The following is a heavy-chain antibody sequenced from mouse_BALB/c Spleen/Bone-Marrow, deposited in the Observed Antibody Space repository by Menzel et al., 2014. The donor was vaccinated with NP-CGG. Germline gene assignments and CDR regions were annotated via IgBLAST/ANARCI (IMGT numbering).Heavy chain of an antibody. V-gene: IGHV4-1*02. CDR2: INPDSSTI. Sequence: EVMLVESGGGLVQPGGSLKLSCAASGFDFSGFWMGWVRQAPGKGLEWIGEINPDSSTINYTPSLKDRFIISRDNANNPPYLQMNKVRSEDTALYYCGRLGYYGCFAYWGQGTLVPVSA. CDR3: GRLGYYGCFAY. CDR1: GFDFSGFW. J-gene: IGHJ3*01. D-gene: IGHD2-3*01.